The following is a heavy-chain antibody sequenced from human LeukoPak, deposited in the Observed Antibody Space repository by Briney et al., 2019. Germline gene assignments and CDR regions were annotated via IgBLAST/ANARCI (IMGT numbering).Heavy chain of an antibody. CDR3: ATDMVRGLYRGAQNDY. CDR1: GYTFTGYY. J-gene: IGHJ4*02. V-gene: IGHV1-2*02. D-gene: IGHD3-10*01. CDR2: INPNSGGT. Sequence: ASVTVSCKASGYTFTGYYMHWVRQAPGQGLEWMGWINPNSGGTNYAQKFQGRVTMTRDTSISTAYMELSRLRSDDTAVYYCATDMVRGLYRGAQNDYWGQGTLVTVSS.